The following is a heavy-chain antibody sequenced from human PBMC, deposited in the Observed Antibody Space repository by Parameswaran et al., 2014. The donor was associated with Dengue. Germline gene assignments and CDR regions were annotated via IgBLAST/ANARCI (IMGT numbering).Heavy chain of an antibody. J-gene: IGHJ4*02. CDR3: ARGLYTHPDY. V-gene: IGHV4-34*01. Sequence: VRQAPGKGLEWIGEINHSGSTNYNPSLKSRVTISVDTSKNQFSLKLSSVTAADTAVYYCARGLYTHPDYWGQGTLVTVSS. CDR2: INHSGST.